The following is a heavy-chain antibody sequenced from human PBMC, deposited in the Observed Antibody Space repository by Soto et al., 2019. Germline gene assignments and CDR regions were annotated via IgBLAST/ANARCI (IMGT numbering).Heavy chain of an antibody. Sequence: EVQLLESGGGLVQPGGSLRLSCAVSGFIFSNYAMNWVRQAPGKGLEWVSVITIGGGATYADSVKGRFIISRDNSSNTLYLQMNSLRVEDTAVYYCAKEFPGSLYYWGQGTLVTVSS. J-gene: IGHJ4*02. CDR3: AKEFPGSLYY. CDR2: ITIGGGA. CDR1: GFIFSNYA. D-gene: IGHD6-19*01. V-gene: IGHV3-23*01.